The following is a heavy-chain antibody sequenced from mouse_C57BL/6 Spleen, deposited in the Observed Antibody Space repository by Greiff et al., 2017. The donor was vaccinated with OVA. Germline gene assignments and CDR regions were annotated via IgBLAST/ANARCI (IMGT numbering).Heavy chain of an antibody. V-gene: IGHV1-26*01. J-gene: IGHJ4*01. CDR1: GYTFTDYY. Sequence: EVQLQQSGPELVKPGASVKISCKASGYTFTDYYMNWVKQSHGKSLEWIGDINPNNGGTSYNQKFKGKATLTVDKSSSTAYMELHSLTSEDSVVYYCARNYNAMDYWGQGPSVTVSS. CDR2: INPNNGGT. CDR3: ARNYNAMDY. D-gene: IGHD2-12*01.